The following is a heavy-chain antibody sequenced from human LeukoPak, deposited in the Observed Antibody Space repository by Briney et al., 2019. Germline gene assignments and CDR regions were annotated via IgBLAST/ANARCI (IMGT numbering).Heavy chain of an antibody. V-gene: IGHV3-64D*06. CDR2: ISSNGGST. D-gene: IGHD5-18*01. J-gene: IGHJ4*02. CDR1: GNYW. CDR3: VKGPTATIVY. Sequence: PGGSLRLSCAASGNYWMHWVRQAPGKGLEYVSAISSNGGSTYYADSVKGRFTISRDNSKNTLHLQMSSLRAEDTAVYYCVKGPTATIVYWGQGTLVTVSS.